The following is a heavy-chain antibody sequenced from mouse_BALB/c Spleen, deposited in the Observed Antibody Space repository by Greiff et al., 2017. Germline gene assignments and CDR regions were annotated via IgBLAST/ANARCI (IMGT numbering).Heavy chain of an antibody. J-gene: IGHJ4*01. CDR1: GFSLTSYG. V-gene: IGHV2-2*02. CDR2: IWSGGST. CDR3: ARNSYGSSRYYYAMDY. D-gene: IGHD1-1*01. Sequence: VQRVESGPGLVQPSQSLSITCTVSGFSLTSYGVHWVRQSPGKGLEWLGVIWSGGSTDYNAAFISRLSISKDNSKSQVFFKMNSLQANDTAIYYCARNSYGSSRYYYAMDYWGQGTSVTVSS.